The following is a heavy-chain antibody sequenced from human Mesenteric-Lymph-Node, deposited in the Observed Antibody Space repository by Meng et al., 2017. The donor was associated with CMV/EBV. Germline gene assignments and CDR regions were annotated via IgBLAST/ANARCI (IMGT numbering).Heavy chain of an antibody. CDR1: GFTFSSYA. J-gene: IGHJ4*02. Sequence: GESLKISCAASGFTFSSYAMSWVRQAPGKGLEWVSAISGSGGSTYYADSVKGRFTISRDNAKNTLYLQMNSLRAEDTAVYYCVRYYYYDSSGSYPYFDYWGQGTLVTVSS. D-gene: IGHD3-22*01. V-gene: IGHV3-23*01. CDR2: ISGSGGST. CDR3: VRYYYYDSSGSYPYFDY.